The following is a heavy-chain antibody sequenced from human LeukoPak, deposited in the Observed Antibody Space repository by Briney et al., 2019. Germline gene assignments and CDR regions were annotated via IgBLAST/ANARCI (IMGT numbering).Heavy chain of an antibody. D-gene: IGHD3-3*01. V-gene: IGHV4-59*01. Sequence: PSETLSLTCTVSGGSISSYYWSWIRQPPGKGLEWIGYIYYSGSTNYNPSLKSRVTISVDTSKNQFSLKLSSVTAADTAVYYCASGEVTIFGVVTFDYWGQGTLVTVSS. CDR2: IYYSGST. J-gene: IGHJ4*02. CDR3: ASGEVTIFGVVTFDY. CDR1: GGSISSYY.